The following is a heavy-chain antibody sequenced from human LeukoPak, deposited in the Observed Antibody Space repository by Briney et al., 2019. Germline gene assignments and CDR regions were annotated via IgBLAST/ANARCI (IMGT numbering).Heavy chain of an antibody. V-gene: IGHV4-31*03. J-gene: IGHJ4*02. D-gene: IGHD5-24*01. CDR3: ARAAVEMATIQHDY. CDR1: GGSISSGGYY. CDR2: IYYSGST. Sequence: PSQTLSLTCTVSGGSISSGGYYWSWIRQHPGKGLEWIGYIYYSGSTYYNPSLKSRVTISVDTSKNQFSLKLGSVTAADTAVYYCARAAVEMATIQHDYWGQGTLVTVSS.